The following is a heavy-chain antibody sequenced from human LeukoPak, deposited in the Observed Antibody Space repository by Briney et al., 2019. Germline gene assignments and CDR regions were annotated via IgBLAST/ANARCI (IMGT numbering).Heavy chain of an antibody. D-gene: IGHD6-13*01. CDR2: MNPNSGNT. CDR3: ARAKRIAAAMAYYFDY. J-gene: IGHJ4*02. CDR1: GYTFTSYD. V-gene: IGHV1-8*01. Sequence: ASVKVSCKASGYTFTSYDINWVRQATGQGPEWMGWMNPNSGNTGYAQKFQGRVTMTRNTSISTAYMELSSLRSEDTAVYYCARAKRIAAAMAYYFDYWGQGTLVTVSS.